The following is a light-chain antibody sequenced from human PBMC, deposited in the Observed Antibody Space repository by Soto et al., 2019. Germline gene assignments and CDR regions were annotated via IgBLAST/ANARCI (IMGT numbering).Light chain of an antibody. Sequence: QSVLTQPPSASGSPGQSVTISCTGTSSDVGAFNYVSWYQQHPGKAPKLMIFEINKRPSGVPDRFSGSKSGNTASLTVSGLPAEDEADYYCSSYAGINIYVFGGGTKVTVL. CDR1: SSDVGAFNY. CDR3: SSYAGINIYV. J-gene: IGLJ1*01. V-gene: IGLV2-8*01. CDR2: EIN.